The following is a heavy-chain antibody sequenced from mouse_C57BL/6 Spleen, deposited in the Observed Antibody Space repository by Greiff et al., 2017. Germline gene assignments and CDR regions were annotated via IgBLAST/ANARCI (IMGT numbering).Heavy chain of an antibody. CDR2: INPNYGTT. Sequence: VHVKQSGPELVKPGASVKISCKASGYSFTDYNMNWVKQSNGKSLEWIGVINPNYGTTSYNQKFKGKATLTVDQSSSTAYMQLNSLTSEDSAVYYCARNGLWSRVFDYWGQGTTLTVSS. CDR1: GYSFTDYN. J-gene: IGHJ2*01. V-gene: IGHV1-39*01. D-gene: IGHD1-1*02. CDR3: ARNGLWSRVFDY.